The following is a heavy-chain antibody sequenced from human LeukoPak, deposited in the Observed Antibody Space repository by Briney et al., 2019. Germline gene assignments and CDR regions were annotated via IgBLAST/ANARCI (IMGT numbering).Heavy chain of an antibody. CDR3: ARGRGQWLVPSFDY. CDR2: IYSGGST. D-gene: IGHD6-19*01. CDR1: GFTVSSNY. J-gene: IGHJ4*02. Sequence: PGGSLRLSCAASGFTVSSNYMSWVRQAPGKGLEWVSVIYSGGSTYYADSVKGRFTISRDNSKNTLYLQMNSLRAEDTAVYYCARGRGQWLVPSFDYWGRGTLVTVSS. V-gene: IGHV3-53*01.